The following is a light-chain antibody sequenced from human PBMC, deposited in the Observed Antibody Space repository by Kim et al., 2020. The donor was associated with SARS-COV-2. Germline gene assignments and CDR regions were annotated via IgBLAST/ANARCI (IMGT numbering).Light chain of an antibody. J-gene: IGLJ1*01. V-gene: IGLV2-23*02. CDR2: EVT. Sequence: GRSMTMSCTGPGRDVVIYDLVSWYQQHPGQVPKLMIYEVTKRPSGVSTRFSGSKSGNTASLTISGLQAEDEADYYCLSYMGYDSYAFGTGTKVTVL. CDR1: GRDVVIYDL. CDR3: LSYMGYDSYA.